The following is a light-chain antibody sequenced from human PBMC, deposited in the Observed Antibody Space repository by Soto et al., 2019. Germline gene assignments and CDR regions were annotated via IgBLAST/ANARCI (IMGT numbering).Light chain of an antibody. CDR1: QTISSW. J-gene: IGKJ1*01. Sequence: DIRRTQSPSPLSGSVADRVTITCRASQTISSWLAWYQQKPGKAPKLLIYKASTLKSGVPSRFSGSGSGTEFTLTISSLQPDDFATYYRQHYNSYSEAFGQGTKVDIK. V-gene: IGKV1-5*03. CDR3: QHYNSYSEA. CDR2: KAS.